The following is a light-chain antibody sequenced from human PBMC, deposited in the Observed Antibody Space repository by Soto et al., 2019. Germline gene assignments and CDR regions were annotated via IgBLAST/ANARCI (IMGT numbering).Light chain of an antibody. CDR3: QQYGSSPQT. CDR1: QSVSSSY. V-gene: IGKV3-20*01. J-gene: IGKJ1*01. Sequence: EIVLPQSPGTLSLSPWERATLSCGASQSVSSSYLAWYQQKPGQAPRLLIYGASSRATGIPDRVSGSGSGTDFTLTISRLEPEDFAVYYCQQYGSSPQTFGQGTKVDIK. CDR2: GAS.